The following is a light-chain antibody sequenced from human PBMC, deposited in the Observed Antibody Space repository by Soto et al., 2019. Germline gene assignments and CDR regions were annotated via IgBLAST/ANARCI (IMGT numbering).Light chain of an antibody. Sequence: SVLTQPPSASGSPGQSVTISCTGTSTDIGGYDYVSWYQHLPGKAPKLIIYEVTKRPSGVPDRFSGSKSGNTASLTVSGLQADDESHYYCISYAGSNNFVLFGGGTQLTVL. J-gene: IGLJ2*01. V-gene: IGLV2-8*01. CDR1: STDIGGYDY. CDR3: ISYAGSNNFVL. CDR2: EVT.